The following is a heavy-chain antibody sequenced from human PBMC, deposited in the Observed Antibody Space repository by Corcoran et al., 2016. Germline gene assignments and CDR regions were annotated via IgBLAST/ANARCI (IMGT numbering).Heavy chain of an antibody. CDR2: INHSGSN. Sequence: QVQLQQWGAGLLKPSETLSLTCAVYGGSFSGYYWSWIRQPPGKGLEWIGEINHSGSNNYNPSLKSRVTISVDTSKNQFSLKLSSVTAADTAVYYCASGHTGIAAADDRMDVWGQGTTVTVSS. D-gene: IGHD6-13*01. J-gene: IGHJ6*02. CDR1: GGSFSGYY. V-gene: IGHV4-34*01. CDR3: ASGHTGIAAADDRMDV.